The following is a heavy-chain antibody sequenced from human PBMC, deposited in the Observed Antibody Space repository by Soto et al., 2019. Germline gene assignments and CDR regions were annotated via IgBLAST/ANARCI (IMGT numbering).Heavy chain of an antibody. CDR3: ARGVTVTPFPPVGV. Sequence: QVQLVQSGAEVKKPGSSVKVSCKASGGTLRNYAISWVRQAPGQGLEWMGGIIPLFGTTNYAQKFQDRLTITADESTNTDYMELSSLRSEDTAVYYCARGVTVTPFPPVGVWGQGTTVTVSS. V-gene: IGHV1-69*12. CDR2: IIPLFGTT. CDR1: GGTLRNYA. J-gene: IGHJ6*02. D-gene: IGHD4-17*01.